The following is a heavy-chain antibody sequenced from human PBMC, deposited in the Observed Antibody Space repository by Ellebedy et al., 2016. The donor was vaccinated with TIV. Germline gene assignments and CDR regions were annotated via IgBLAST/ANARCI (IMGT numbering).Heavy chain of an antibody. CDR1: GFTFSDYY. J-gene: IGHJ4*02. V-gene: IGHV3-11*01. D-gene: IGHD5-24*01. Sequence: GGSLRLSXAAPGFTFSDYYMSWIRQAPGKGLEWVSYISSSGSTIYYADSVKGRFTISRDNAKNSLYLQMNSLRAEDTAVYYCARDRGYNLFDYWGQGTLVTVSS. CDR2: ISSSGSTI. CDR3: ARDRGYNLFDY.